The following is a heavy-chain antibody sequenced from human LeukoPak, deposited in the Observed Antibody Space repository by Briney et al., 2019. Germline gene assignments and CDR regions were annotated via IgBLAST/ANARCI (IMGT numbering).Heavy chain of an antibody. D-gene: IGHD1-7*01. CDR2: IKQDGSEK. J-gene: IGHJ4*02. CDR1: GFTFSSYW. CDR3: ARDFSWNYVRTFDY. Sequence: GGSLRLSCAASGFTFSSYWMSWVRQAPGKGLEWVANIKQDGSEKYYVDSVKGRFTISRDNSKNTLYLQMNSLRAEDTAVYYCARDFSWNYVRTFDYWGQGTLVTVSS. V-gene: IGHV3-7*01.